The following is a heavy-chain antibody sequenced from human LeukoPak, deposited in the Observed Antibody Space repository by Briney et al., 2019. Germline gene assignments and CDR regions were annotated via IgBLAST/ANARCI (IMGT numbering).Heavy chain of an antibody. D-gene: IGHD3-10*01. V-gene: IGHV4-34*01. Sequence: PSETLSLTCAAYGGSFSGYYWSWIRQPPGKGLEWIGEINHSGSTNYNPSLKSRVTISVDTSKNQFSLKLSSVTAADTAVYYCARVSITMVRGVIIRARYYGMDVWGKGTTVTVSS. CDR3: ARVSITMVRGVIIRARYYGMDV. CDR2: INHSGST. CDR1: GGSFSGYY. J-gene: IGHJ6*04.